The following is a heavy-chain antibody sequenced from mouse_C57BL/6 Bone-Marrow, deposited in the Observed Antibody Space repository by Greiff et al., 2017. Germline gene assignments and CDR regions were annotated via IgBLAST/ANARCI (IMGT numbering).Heavy chain of an antibody. J-gene: IGHJ1*03. V-gene: IGHV7-3*01. CDR1: GFTFTDYY. CDR2: IRNKANGYTT. D-gene: IGHD1-1*01. CDR3: ARFLYYYGSNFYWYFDV. Sequence: EVMLVESGGGLVQPGGSLSLSCAASGFTFTDYYMSWVRQPPGKALEWLGFIRNKANGYTTEYSASVKGRFTISRDNSQSILYLQMNALRAEDSATYFCARFLYYYGSNFYWYFDVWGTGTTVTVSS.